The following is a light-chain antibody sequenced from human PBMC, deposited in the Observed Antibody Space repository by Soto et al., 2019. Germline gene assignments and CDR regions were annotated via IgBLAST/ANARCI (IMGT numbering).Light chain of an antibody. V-gene: IGLV2-14*01. J-gene: IGLJ2*01. CDR1: SRDVGGYKY. Sequence: QSALTQPASVSGSPGQSITISCTGTSRDVGGYKYVSWYQQHPGKAPKLIIYEVSNRPSGVSNRFSGSKSGNTASLTISGLHAEDEADYYCTSYRGSSTLVFGGGTKLTVL. CDR3: TSYRGSSTLV. CDR2: EVS.